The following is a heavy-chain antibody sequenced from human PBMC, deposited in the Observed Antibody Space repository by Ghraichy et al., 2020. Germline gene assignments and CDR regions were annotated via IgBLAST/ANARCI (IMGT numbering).Heavy chain of an antibody. D-gene: IGHD6-13*01. CDR2: IIPIFGTA. V-gene: IGHV1-69*13. Sequence: SVKVSCKASGGTFSSYAISWVRQAPGQGLEWMGGIIPIFGTANYAQKFQGRVTITADESTSTAYMELSSLRSEDTAVYYCARDVGNSSSWYGDAFDIWGQGTMVTVSS. J-gene: IGHJ3*02. CDR3: ARDVGNSSSWYGDAFDI. CDR1: GGTFSSYA.